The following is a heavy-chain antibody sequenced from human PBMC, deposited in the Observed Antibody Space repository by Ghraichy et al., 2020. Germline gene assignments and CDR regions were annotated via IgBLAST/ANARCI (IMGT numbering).Heavy chain of an antibody. CDR2: IYYSGST. D-gene: IGHD6-13*01. CDR3: ARHRRATSSWSAEYFQH. Sequence: SETLSLTCSVSGGSISSYYWSWIRQLPGPGLKWNGDIYYSGSTNYNPSLKSRITISVDTSKNQFSLKLSSVTAADTVVYYCARHRRATSSWSAEYFQHWGQGTPVTDSS. CDR1: GGSISSYY. V-gene: IGHV4-59*08. J-gene: IGHJ1*01.